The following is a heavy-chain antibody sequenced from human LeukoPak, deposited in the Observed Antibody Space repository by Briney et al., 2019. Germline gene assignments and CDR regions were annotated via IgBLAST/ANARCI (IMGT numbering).Heavy chain of an antibody. CDR3: ARHGTYYDFWSGYSKLTGYFDY. CDR1: GGSISSYY. J-gene: IGHJ4*02. V-gene: IGHV4-4*07. D-gene: IGHD3-3*01. CDR2: IYTSGST. Sequence: SETLSLTCTVSGGSISSYYWSWIRQPAGKGLEWIGRIYTSGSTNYNPSLKSRVTMSVDTPKNQFSLKLSSVTAADTAVYYCARHGTYYDFWSGYSKLTGYFDYWGQGTLVTVSS.